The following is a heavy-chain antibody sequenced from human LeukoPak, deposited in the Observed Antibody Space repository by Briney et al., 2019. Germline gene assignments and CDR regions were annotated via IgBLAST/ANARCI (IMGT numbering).Heavy chain of an antibody. CDR1: GFTFSSYG. CDR3: AKSSFLLLWFGELPDY. D-gene: IGHD3-10*01. Sequence: GGSLRLSCAASGFTFSSYGMHWVRQAPGKGLEWVAVISYDGSNKYYADSVKGRFTISRDNSKNTLYLQMNSLRAEDTAVYYCAKSSFLLLWFGELPDYWGQGTLVTVSS. CDR2: ISYDGSNK. J-gene: IGHJ4*02. V-gene: IGHV3-30*18.